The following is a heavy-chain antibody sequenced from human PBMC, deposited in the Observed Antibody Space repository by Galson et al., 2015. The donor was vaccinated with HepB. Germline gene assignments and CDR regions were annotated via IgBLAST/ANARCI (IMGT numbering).Heavy chain of an antibody. Sequence: SLRLSCAASGFTFSSYAMHWVRQAPGKGLEWVAVISYDGSNKYYADSVKGRFTISRDNSKNTLYLQMNSLGAEDTAVYYCARGPDLVVPAEYFQHWGQGTLVTVSS. CDR3: ARGPDLVVPAEYFQH. J-gene: IGHJ1*01. CDR2: ISYDGSNK. CDR1: GFTFSSYA. D-gene: IGHD2-2*01. V-gene: IGHV3-30-3*01.